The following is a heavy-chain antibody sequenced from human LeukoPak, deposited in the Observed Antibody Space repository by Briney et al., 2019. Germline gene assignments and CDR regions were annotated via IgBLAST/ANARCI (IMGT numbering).Heavy chain of an antibody. J-gene: IGHJ4*02. CDR3: ARQGDSGSRIRFDK. D-gene: IGHD3-10*01. V-gene: IGHV4-59*08. Sequence: SETLSLTCTVSGGSIRSYFWSWIRQLPGKGLEWIGYIHYSGSTNYNPSLKSRVAMLVDSSKNQFSLRLTSVTAADTAVYYCARQGDSGSRIRFDKWGQGTLVTVSS. CDR1: GGSIRSYF. CDR2: IHYSGST.